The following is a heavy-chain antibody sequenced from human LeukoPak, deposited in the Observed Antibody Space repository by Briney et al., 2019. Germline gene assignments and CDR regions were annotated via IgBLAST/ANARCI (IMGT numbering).Heavy chain of an antibody. Sequence: PGGSLRLSCAASGFIFSSYGMHWVRQAPGKGLEWVAFIRYDGSNKYYADSVKGRFTISRDNSKNTLYLQMNSLRAEDTAVYYCAREARIAAALDYWGQGTLVTVSS. CDR1: GFIFSSYG. V-gene: IGHV3-30*02. CDR2: IRYDGSNK. J-gene: IGHJ4*02. CDR3: AREARIAAALDY. D-gene: IGHD6-13*01.